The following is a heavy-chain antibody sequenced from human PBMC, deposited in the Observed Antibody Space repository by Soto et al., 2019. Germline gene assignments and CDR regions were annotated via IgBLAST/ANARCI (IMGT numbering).Heavy chain of an antibody. CDR3: AKDSDRLLWFGELFTASPFDY. Sequence: EVQLLESGGGLVQPGGSLRLSCAASGFTFSSYAMSWVRQAPGKGLEWVSAISGSGGSTYYADSVKGRFTISRDNSKNTLYLPMNSLRAEDTAVYYCAKDSDRLLWFGELFTASPFDYWGQGTLVTVSS. CDR1: GFTFSSYA. V-gene: IGHV3-23*01. D-gene: IGHD3-10*01. CDR2: ISGSGGST. J-gene: IGHJ4*02.